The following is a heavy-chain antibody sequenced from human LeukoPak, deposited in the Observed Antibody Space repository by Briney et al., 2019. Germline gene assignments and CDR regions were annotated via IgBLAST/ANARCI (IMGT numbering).Heavy chain of an antibody. J-gene: IGHJ4*02. V-gene: IGHV3-23*01. CDR2: ISGSGGST. CDR3: ARDISYYYDSSGYLDY. CDR1: GFTFSSYA. Sequence: GRSLRLSCAASGFTFSSYAMSWVRQAPGKGLEWVSAISGSGGSTYYAGSVKGRFTISRDNSKNTLYLQMNSLRAEDTAVYYCARDISYYYDSSGYLDYWGQGTLVTVSS. D-gene: IGHD3-22*01.